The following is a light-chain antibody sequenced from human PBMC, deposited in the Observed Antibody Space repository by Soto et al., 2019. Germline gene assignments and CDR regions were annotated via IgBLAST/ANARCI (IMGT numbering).Light chain of an antibody. J-gene: IGKJ2*01. CDR3: QQYGSSPRT. CDR2: GAS. Sequence: EIVLTQSPGTLSLSPGERATLSCRASQSVSSSYLAWYQQKPGQAPRLRIYGASSRATGIPDRFSGSGSGTDFTLTISRLEPEDFVVYSCQQYGSSPRTFGQGTKLEIK. CDR1: QSVSSSY. V-gene: IGKV3-20*01.